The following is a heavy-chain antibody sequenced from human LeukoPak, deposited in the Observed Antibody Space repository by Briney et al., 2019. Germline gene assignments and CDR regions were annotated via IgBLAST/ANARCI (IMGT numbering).Heavy chain of an antibody. D-gene: IGHD3-10*01. CDR1: GYIFTSYG. CDR3: AREIPDYYGSGSPRLKDY. Sequence: ASVKVSCKASGYIFTSYGINWVRQAPGQGLEWMGWINTNTGNPTYAQGFTGRFVFSLDTSVSTAYLQISSLKAEDTAVYYCAREIPDYYGSGSPRLKDYWGQGTLVTVSS. J-gene: IGHJ4*02. V-gene: IGHV7-4-1*02. CDR2: INTNTGNP.